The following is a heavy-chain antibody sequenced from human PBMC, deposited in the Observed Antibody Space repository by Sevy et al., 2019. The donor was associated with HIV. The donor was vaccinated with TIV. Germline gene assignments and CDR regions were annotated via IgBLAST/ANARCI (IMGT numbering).Heavy chain of an antibody. V-gene: IGHV3-48*02. CDR2: ISRSSPV. J-gene: IGHJ5*02. D-gene: IGHD3-22*01. CDR1: GFTFSTYA. Sequence: GGSLRLSCKVSGFTFSTYAFHWVRQAPGKGLEWVSSISRSSPVYYADSVRGRFTISRDNVKNSLFLEMNSLRDEDTAVYYCAREAYYYDSREENWFDPWGQRTLVTVSS. CDR3: AREAYYYDSREENWFDP.